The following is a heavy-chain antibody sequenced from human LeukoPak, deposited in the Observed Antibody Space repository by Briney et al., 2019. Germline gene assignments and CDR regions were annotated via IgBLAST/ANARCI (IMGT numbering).Heavy chain of an antibody. D-gene: IGHD3-10*01. J-gene: IGHJ4*02. V-gene: IGHV3-21*01. Sequence: GGSLRLSGAASGFTFSTYSMNWVRQAPGKGLEWVSSISSSSSYIYYADSVKGRFTISRDNAKNSLHLQMNSLRAEDTAVYYCARGSGVQVRSSLDYWGQGTLVTVSS. CDR1: GFTFSTYS. CDR2: ISSSSSYI. CDR3: ARGSGVQVRSSLDY.